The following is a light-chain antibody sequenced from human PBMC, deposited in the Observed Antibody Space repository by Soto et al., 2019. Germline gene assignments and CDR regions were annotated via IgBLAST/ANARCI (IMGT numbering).Light chain of an antibody. CDR1: SSNIGAAYD. V-gene: IGLV1-40*01. CDR2: GNN. CDR3: QSYDSSLSGWV. J-gene: IGLJ3*02. Sequence: QSVLTQPPSVSGAPGQKVTIACTRSSSNIGAAYDVHWYQHLPGTAPKLLIYGNNNRPSGVPDRFSGSKSGTSASLAITGLQAEDEADYYCQSYDSSLSGWVLGGGTKVTVL.